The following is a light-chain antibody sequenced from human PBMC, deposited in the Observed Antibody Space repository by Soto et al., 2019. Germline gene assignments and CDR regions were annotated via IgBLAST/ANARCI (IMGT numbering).Light chain of an antibody. Sequence: EIVLTHSPATLSLSPGERATLSCRASQSVTNSLAWYQQKPGQAPRLLVYDASNRATGIPTRLSGSGSGTYLTLTISNLEPEDFAVYHCQQHISWLLTLGGGTKVDIK. V-gene: IGKV3-11*01. CDR2: DAS. J-gene: IGKJ4*01. CDR3: QQHISWLLT. CDR1: QSVTNS.